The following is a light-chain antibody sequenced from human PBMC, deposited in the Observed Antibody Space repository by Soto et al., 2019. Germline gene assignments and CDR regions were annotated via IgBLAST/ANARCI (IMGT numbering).Light chain of an antibody. V-gene: IGKV1-5*01. CDR2: DAS. J-gene: IGKJ2*01. CDR1: QSISSW. Sequence: DIQMTKSPSTLSASVGDRVTITCRATQSISSWLAWYQQKPGKAPKLLIYDASSLESGVPSRFSGSGSGTEFTLTISSLQTDDFATYYCQQYNSYPYTFGQGTKLEIK. CDR3: QQYNSYPYT.